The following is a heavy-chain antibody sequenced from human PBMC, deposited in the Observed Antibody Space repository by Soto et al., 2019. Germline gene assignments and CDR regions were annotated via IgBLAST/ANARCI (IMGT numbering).Heavy chain of an antibody. D-gene: IGHD6-19*01. V-gene: IGHV1-69*12. J-gene: IGHJ4*02. Sequence: QVQLVQSGAEVKKPGSSVKVSCKASGGTFSSYAISWVRQAPGQGLEWMGGIIPIFGTANYAQKFQGRVTIPADESTSKGCRDILNRSSKDTAVYYCQGGIEVASSIWSQVTLVSVSS. CDR3: QGGIEVASSI. CDR2: IIPIFGTA. CDR1: GGTFSSYA.